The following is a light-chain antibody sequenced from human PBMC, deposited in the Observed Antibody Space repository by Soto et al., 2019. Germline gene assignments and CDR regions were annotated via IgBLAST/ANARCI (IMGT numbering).Light chain of an antibody. V-gene: IGKV3-15*01. CDR3: QQYNNWALFI. Sequence: EIVMTQSPATLSVSPGERVTLSCRASQSVSSDLAWYQQKPGQAPRLRIYGASTRATGIPARFSGSGSGTEFTLTISSLQSEDFAVYYWQQYNNWALFIFGGGTKVE. CDR2: GAS. J-gene: IGKJ4*01. CDR1: QSVSSD.